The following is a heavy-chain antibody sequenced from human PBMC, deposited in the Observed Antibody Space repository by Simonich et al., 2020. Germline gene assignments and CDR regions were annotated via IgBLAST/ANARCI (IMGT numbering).Heavy chain of an antibody. CDR1: GFTFSSYA. D-gene: IGHD1-7*01. CDR2: ISGSGGST. Sequence: EVQLLESGGGLVQPGGSLRLSCAASGFTFSSYAMSWVRPAPGEGLGVVAAISGSGGSTYDADSVKGRFTISRDNSKNTLYLQMNSLRAEDTAVYYCAKRSGVSITGTFDYWGQGTLVTVSS. CDR3: AKRSGVSITGTFDY. J-gene: IGHJ4*02. V-gene: IGHV3-23*01.